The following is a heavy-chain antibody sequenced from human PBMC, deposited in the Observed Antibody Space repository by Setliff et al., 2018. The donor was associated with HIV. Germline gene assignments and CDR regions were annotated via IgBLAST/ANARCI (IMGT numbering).Heavy chain of an antibody. V-gene: IGHV3-74*01. Sequence: GGSLRLSCAASGFTFSSYWMNWVRQAPGKGLVWVSYINSEGSSPSYADSMKGRFTISRDNAKNSLFLQANSLRAEDTAVYYCARVYPRLRSYYFDHWGQGTLVTVSS. CDR2: INSEGSSP. J-gene: IGHJ4*02. CDR1: GFTFSSYW. CDR3: ARVYPRLRSYYFDH. D-gene: IGHD3-16*01.